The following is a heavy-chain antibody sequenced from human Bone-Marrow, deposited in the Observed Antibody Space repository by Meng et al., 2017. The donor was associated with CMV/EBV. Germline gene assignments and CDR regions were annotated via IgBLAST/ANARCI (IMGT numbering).Heavy chain of an antibody. CDR3: VRSTIFGGVIWDY. CDR1: GFTFSSYG. V-gene: IGHV3-33*01. D-gene: IGHD3-3*01. J-gene: IGHJ4*02. CDR2: IWYDGSNK. Sequence: GESLKISCAASGFTFSSYGMHWVRQAPGKGLEWVAVIWYDGSNKYYEDSVKGRFTISRDNSKNTLYLQMNSLRAEDTAMYYCVRSTIFGGVIWDYWGQGSPVTVSS.